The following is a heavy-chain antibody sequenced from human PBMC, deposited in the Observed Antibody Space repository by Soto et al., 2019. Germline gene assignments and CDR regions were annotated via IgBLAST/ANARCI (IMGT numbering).Heavy chain of an antibody. V-gene: IGHV4-61*01. CDR3: ARIPGSGSYSNAFDI. CDR1: GGSVDIGTYY. D-gene: IGHD3-10*01. J-gene: IGHJ3*02. Sequence: SVTIPLTATGPGGSVDIGTYYWSWIRQPPGKGLEWIGFIHYSGSTNYNPSLKSRVTISVDTSKNQFSLKLSSVTAADTAVYYCARIPGSGSYSNAFDIWGQGTMVTVSS. CDR2: IHYSGST.